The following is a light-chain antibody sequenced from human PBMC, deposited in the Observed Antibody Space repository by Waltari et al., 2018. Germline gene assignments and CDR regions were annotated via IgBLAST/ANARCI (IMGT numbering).Light chain of an antibody. CDR2: WAS. CDR3: QQYYSTLALT. CDR1: QSVLYSSNHKNY. J-gene: IGKJ4*01. Sequence: DIVMTQSPDSLAVSLGERATINCKSSQSVLYSSNHKNYLAWYQQKPGRPPTQLIYWASTRESGVPDRFSGSGSGTDFTLTISSLQAEDVAVYYCQQYYSTLALTFGGGTKVEIK. V-gene: IGKV4-1*01.